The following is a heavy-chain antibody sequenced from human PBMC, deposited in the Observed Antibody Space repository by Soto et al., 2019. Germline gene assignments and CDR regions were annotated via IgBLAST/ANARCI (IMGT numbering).Heavy chain of an antibody. CDR3: ARESGGYDSGGYDAFDI. J-gene: IGHJ3*02. CDR2: IYYSGST. V-gene: IGHV4-59*01. D-gene: IGHD5-12*01. Sequence: SETLSLTCTVSGGCISSYYWSWIRQPPGKGLEWIGYIYYSGSTNYNPSLKSRVTISVDTSKNQFSLKLSSVTAADTAVYYCARESGGYDSGGYDAFDIWGQGTMVT. CDR1: GGCISSYY.